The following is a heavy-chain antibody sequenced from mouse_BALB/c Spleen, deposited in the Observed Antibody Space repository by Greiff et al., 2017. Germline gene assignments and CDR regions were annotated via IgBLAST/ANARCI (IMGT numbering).Heavy chain of an antibody. J-gene: IGHJ1*01. D-gene: IGHD2-2*01. Sequence: DVKLQESGPGLVKPSQSLSLTCSVTGYSITSGYYWNWIRQFPGNKLEWMGYISYDGSNNYNPSLKNRISITRDTSKNQFFLKLNSVTTEDTATYYCAREGGYDDRGYWYFDVWGAGTTVTVSS. V-gene: IGHV3-6*02. CDR1: GYSITSGYY. CDR3: AREGGYDDRGYWYFDV. CDR2: ISYDGSN.